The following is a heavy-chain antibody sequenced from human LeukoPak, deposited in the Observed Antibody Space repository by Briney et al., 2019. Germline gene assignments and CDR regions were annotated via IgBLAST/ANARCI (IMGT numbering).Heavy chain of an antibody. CDR3: ARVRRDGYNWDYYYYGMDV. CDR2: ISYDGSNK. Sequence: GGSLRLSCAASGFTFSSYAVHWVRQAPGKGLEWVAVISYDGSNKYYADSVKGRFTMSRDNSKNTLNLQMNSLRAEDTAVYYCARVRRDGYNWDYYYYGMDVWGQGTTVTVSS. D-gene: IGHD5-24*01. J-gene: IGHJ6*02. V-gene: IGHV3-30-3*01. CDR1: GFTFSSYA.